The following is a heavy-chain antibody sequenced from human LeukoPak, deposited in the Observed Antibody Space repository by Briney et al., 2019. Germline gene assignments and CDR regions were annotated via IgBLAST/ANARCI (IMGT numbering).Heavy chain of an antibody. D-gene: IGHD3-16*01. CDR1: GDSISTYH. V-gene: IGHV4-59*01. Sequence: SETLSLTCSVSGDSISTYHWNWIRKTPGKGLEWIGYMQSTGNSNYNPSLKSRVNIFVDTSKNQFVLNLRSVTAADTAVYYCARDKRRSYGRYFDPWGQGMLVTVSS. CDR3: ARDKRRSYGRYFDP. J-gene: IGHJ4*02. CDR2: MQSTGNS.